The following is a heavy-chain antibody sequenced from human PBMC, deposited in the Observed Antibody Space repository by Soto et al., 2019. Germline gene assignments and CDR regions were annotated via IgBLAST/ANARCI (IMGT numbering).Heavy chain of an antibody. V-gene: IGHV1-69*13. CDR2: IIPIFGTS. J-gene: IGHJ6*04. Sequence: GASVKVSCKASGGTFSSYAISWVRQAPGQGLEWMGWIIPIFGTSNYAQKFQGRVTITADESTSTAYMELISLRFEDTAVYSCVRDRLSTMVRGVPSEDYYYYDMDVWRKGTTVT. CDR3: VRDRLSTMVRGVPSEDYYYYDMDV. CDR1: GGTFSSYA. D-gene: IGHD3-10*01.